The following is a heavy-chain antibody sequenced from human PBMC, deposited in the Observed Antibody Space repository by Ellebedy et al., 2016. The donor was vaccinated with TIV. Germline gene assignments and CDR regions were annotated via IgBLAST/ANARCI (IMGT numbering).Heavy chain of an antibody. CDR1: GGTFSSYA. CDR3: ARSNFGGSYGMAV. J-gene: IGHJ6*02. CDR2: IIPSLDIA. Sequence: AASVKVSCKASGGTFSSYAIRWARQAPGQGLEWMGRIIPSLDIANYAQKFQGRVTITADKSTSTDYMELSSLRSEDTAVYFCARSNFGGSYGMAVWGHGTTVTVSS. D-gene: IGHD3-16*01. V-gene: IGHV1-69*04.